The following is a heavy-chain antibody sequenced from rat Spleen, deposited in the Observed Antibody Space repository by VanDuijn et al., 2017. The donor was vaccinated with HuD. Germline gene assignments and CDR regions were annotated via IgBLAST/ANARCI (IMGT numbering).Heavy chain of an antibody. CDR1: GFTFSSYW. V-gene: IGHV5-58*01. Sequence: EVHLVESGGGLVKPGRSLKLSCVASGFTFSSYWMYWIRQAPGKGLEWVSSINPDGGTTYYPDSVKGRFTISRDNAKRTLFLQMDSLRSDDTATYYCARAGYLRDWYFDFWGPGTVVTVSS. D-gene: IGHD2-2*01. CDR2: INPDGGTT. CDR3: ARAGYLRDWYFDF. J-gene: IGHJ1*01.